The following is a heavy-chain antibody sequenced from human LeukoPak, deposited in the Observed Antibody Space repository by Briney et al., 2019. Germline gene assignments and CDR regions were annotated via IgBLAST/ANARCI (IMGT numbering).Heavy chain of an antibody. J-gene: IGHJ4*02. Sequence: GGSLRLSCAASGFTFSSYAMHWVRQAPGKGLEWVAVISYDGSNKYYADSVKGRFTISRDNSKNTLYLQMNSLRAEDTAVYYCARDRGLALYSSGWYLDYWGQGTLVTVSS. V-gene: IGHV3-30-3*01. D-gene: IGHD6-19*01. CDR2: ISYDGSNK. CDR3: ARDRGLALYSSGWYLDY. CDR1: GFTFSSYA.